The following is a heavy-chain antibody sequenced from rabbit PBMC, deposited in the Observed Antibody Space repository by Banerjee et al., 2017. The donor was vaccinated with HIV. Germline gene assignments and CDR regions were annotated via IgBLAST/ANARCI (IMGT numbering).Heavy chain of an antibody. CDR3: ARCYYDYGDYVFNL. CDR1: GFSFSSSYY. J-gene: IGHJ4*01. V-gene: IGHV1S40*01. CDR2: IYAGGSGST. Sequence: QSLEESGGGLVQPEGSLTLTCTASGFSFSSSYYMCWVRQAPGKGLEWIGCIYAGGSGSTFYASWAKGRFTISKTSSTTVTLQMTSLTAADTATYFCARCYYDYGDYVFNLWGQGTLVTVS. D-gene: IGHD2-1*01.